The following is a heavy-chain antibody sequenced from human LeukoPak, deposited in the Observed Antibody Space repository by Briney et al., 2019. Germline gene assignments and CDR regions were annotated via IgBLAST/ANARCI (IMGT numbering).Heavy chain of an antibody. CDR3: ARAETSGWYVTNFDY. CDR1: GYTFTDYY. J-gene: IGHJ4*02. Sequence: ASVKVSFKASGYTFTDYYIHWVRQAPGQGLEWMGWINPNSGETNYAQKFQGRVTMTRDTSISTAYMEVSRLRSDDSAVYYCARAETSGWYVTNFDYWGQGTLVTVSS. V-gene: IGHV1-2*02. D-gene: IGHD6-13*01. CDR2: INPNSGET.